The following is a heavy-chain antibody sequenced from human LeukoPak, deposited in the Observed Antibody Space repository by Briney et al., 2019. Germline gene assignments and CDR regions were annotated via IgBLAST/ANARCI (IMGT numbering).Heavy chain of an antibody. CDR3: ARADSSNWYYFDY. CDR1: GYTFTSYG. Sequence: GASVKVSCKASGYTFTSYGISWVRQAPGQGLEWMGIINPSCGSTSYAQKFQGRVTMTRDTSTSTVYMELSSLRSEDTAVYYCARADSSNWYYFDYWDQGTLVTVSS. J-gene: IGHJ4*02. D-gene: IGHD6-13*01. CDR2: INPSCGST. V-gene: IGHV1-46*01.